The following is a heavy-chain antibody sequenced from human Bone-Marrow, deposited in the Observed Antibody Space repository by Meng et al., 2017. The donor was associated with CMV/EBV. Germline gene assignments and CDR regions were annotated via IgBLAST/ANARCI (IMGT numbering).Heavy chain of an antibody. CDR2: ISSSSSYI. CDR3: ARGGVVIADDY. Sequence: GGSLRLSCAVSGFTFSSYSMNWVRQAPGKGLEWVSSISSSSSYIYYADSVKGRFTISRDNAKNSLYLQMNSLRAEDTAVYYCARGGVVIADDYWGQGTLVTVSS. CDR1: GFTFSSYS. D-gene: IGHD2-21*01. J-gene: IGHJ4*02. V-gene: IGHV3-21*01.